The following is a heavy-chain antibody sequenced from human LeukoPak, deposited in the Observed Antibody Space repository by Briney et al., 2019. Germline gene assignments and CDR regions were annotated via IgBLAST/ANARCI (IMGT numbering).Heavy chain of an antibody. J-gene: IGHJ3*02. D-gene: IGHD3-22*01. V-gene: IGHV4-39*07. Sequence: SETLSLTCTVSGGSISSSSYYWGWIRQPPGKGLEWIGSIYYSGSTNYNPSLKSRVTTSVDTSKNQFSLKLSSVTAADTAVYYCARAGSWVGITMMLNAFDIWGQGTMVTVSS. CDR2: IYYSGST. CDR1: GGSISSSSYY. CDR3: ARAGSWVGITMMLNAFDI.